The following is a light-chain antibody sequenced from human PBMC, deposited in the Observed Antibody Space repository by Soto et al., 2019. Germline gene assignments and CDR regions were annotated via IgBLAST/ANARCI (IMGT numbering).Light chain of an antibody. CDR3: QQYNIWPRA. J-gene: IGKJ1*01. Sequence: EIVMTQSPATLSVSPGERATLSCRASQSVSSNLAWYQQKPGQAPRVLIYGASTRATGIPAGFSGSGSGTEFTLTISSLQSEDFAVYYCQQYNIWPRAFGQGTKVEVK. CDR2: GAS. V-gene: IGKV3-15*01. CDR1: QSVSSN.